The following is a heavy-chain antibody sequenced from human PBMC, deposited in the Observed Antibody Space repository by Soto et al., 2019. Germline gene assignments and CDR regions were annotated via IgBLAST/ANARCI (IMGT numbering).Heavy chain of an antibody. CDR1: GGPFSGYS. CDR3: ARVSDY. CDR2: INHGGST. V-gene: IGHV4-34*01. J-gene: IGHJ4*02. Sequence: QVQLVQWGAGLLRPSETLSLTCAVYGGPFSGYSWAWIRQPPGKGLEWIGEINHGGSTNYNPSLESRVTISIDTSKGQFSLKLTSVTAADTAFYCCARVSDYWGQGTLVTVSS.